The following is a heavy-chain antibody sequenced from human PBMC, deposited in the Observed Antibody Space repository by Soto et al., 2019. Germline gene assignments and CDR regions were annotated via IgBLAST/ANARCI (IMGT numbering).Heavy chain of an antibody. D-gene: IGHD6-13*01. Sequence: GASVKVSCKASGYTFTGYYMHWVRQAPGQGLEWMGWINPNSGGTNYAQKFQGRVTMTRDTSISTAYMELSRLRSDDTAVYYCARDGSSWYLGYYYGMDVWGQGTTVTVSS. V-gene: IGHV1-2*02. CDR2: INPNSGGT. CDR3: ARDGSSWYLGYYYGMDV. J-gene: IGHJ6*02. CDR1: GYTFTGYY.